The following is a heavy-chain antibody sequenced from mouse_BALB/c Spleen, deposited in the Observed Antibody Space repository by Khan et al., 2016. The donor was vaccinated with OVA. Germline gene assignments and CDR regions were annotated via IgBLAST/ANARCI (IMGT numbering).Heavy chain of an antibody. D-gene: IGHD1-1*01. CDR3: ERSITTSEGDDYAMDY. Sequence: VQLKESGGDLVNPGGSLKLSCAASGFTFSSYGMSWVRQTPDKRLEWVATISSGGHYTYFPDSVRGLFTISRDNAKNTLYLQMSSLKSEDTAMYYCERSITTSEGDDYAMDYWGQGTSVTVSS. CDR2: ISSGGHYT. J-gene: IGHJ4*01. V-gene: IGHV5-6*01. CDR1: GFTFSSYG.